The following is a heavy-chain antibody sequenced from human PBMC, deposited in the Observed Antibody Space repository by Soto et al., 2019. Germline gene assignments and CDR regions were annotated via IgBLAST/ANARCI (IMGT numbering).Heavy chain of an antibody. D-gene: IGHD6-19*01. J-gene: IGHJ4*02. Sequence: EAQLVESGGGLVQPGGSLRLSCAASGFTFSSYSMNWVLQAPGKGLEWISYISSSSSSIYYADSVQGRFTISRDNAKNSLYLQMNSLRDEDTAVYYCARDSPPGWPFDYWGQGTLVTVSS. V-gene: IGHV3-48*02. CDR3: ARDSPPGWPFDY. CDR2: ISSSSSSI. CDR1: GFTFSSYS.